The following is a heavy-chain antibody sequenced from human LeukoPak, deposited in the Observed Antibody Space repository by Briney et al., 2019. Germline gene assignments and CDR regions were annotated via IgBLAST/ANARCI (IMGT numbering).Heavy chain of an antibody. CDR3: ARGLSPVGYFDY. CDR2: INHSGST. CDR1: GFTFSSYA. Sequence: PGGSLRLSCAASGFTFSSYAMSWIRQPPGKGLERIGEINHSGSTNYNPSLKSRVTISVDTSKNQFSLKLSSVTAADTAVYYCARGLSPVGYFDYWGQGTLVTVSS. J-gene: IGHJ4*02. V-gene: IGHV4-34*01.